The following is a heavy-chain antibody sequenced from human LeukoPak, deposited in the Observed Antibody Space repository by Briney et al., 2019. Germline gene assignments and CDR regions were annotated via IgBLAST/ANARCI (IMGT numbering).Heavy chain of an antibody. V-gene: IGHV1-69*06. J-gene: IGHJ4*02. CDR2: IIPMFGTA. D-gene: IGHD3-3*01. CDR1: GGTFSSYA. Sequence: SVKVSCKASGGTFSSYAISWVRQAPGQGLEWMGVIIPMFGTANYAQKFQGRVTITADKSTTTAYMELSSLSSVDTAMYYCARDRYYDFWSGSHYFDYWGQGTLVTVSS. CDR3: ARDRYYDFWSGSHYFDY.